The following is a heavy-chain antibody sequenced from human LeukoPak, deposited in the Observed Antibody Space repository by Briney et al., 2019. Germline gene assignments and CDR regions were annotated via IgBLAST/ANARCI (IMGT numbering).Heavy chain of an antibody. V-gene: IGHV4-61*02. CDR3: AREVMYDYDSSGPRDAFDI. D-gene: IGHD3-22*01. J-gene: IGHJ3*02. CDR2: IYTSGST. CDR1: GGSISSGSYY. Sequence: SETLSLTCTVSGGSISSGSYYWSWIRQPAGKGLEWIGRIYTSGSTNYNPSLKSRVTISVDTSKNQFSLKLSSVTVADTAVYYCAREVMYDYDSSGPRDAFDIWGQGTMVTVSS.